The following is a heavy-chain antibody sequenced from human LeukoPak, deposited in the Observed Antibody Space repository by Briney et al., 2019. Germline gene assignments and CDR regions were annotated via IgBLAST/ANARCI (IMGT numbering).Heavy chain of an antibody. D-gene: IGHD1-26*01. Sequence: SETLSLTCAVYGGSFSGYYWSWIRQPPGKGLEWIGEINHSGSTNYNPSLKSRVTISVDTSKNQFSLKLSSVTAADTAVYYCARLGSRYSGSYYAYWGQGTLVTVSS. CDR1: GGSFSGYY. CDR2: INHSGST. V-gene: IGHV4-34*01. J-gene: IGHJ4*02. CDR3: ARLGSRYSGSYYAY.